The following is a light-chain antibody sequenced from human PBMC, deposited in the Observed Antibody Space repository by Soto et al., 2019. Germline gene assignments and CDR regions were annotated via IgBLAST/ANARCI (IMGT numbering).Light chain of an antibody. CDR1: GSYVGRYNL. Sequence: QSALTQPASVSGSPGQSITISCTGTGSYVGRYNLVSWYQQHPGKAPKLVIYEDTKRPAGTSSRFSGSKSANTASLTVSGLQAEDEADYYCCSYAGGNNWVFGGGTKLTVL. CDR3: CSYAGGNNWV. V-gene: IGLV2-23*01. CDR2: EDT. J-gene: IGLJ3*02.